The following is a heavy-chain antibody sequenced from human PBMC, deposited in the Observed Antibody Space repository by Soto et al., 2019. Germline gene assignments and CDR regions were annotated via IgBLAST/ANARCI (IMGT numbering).Heavy chain of an antibody. J-gene: IGHJ3*02. CDR2: TRNKANSYTT. CDR1: GFTFSDHY. D-gene: IGHD1-26*01. V-gene: IGHV3-72*01. CDR3: ARGARKWGAFDI. Sequence: EVQLVESGGGLVQPGGSLRLSCAASGFTFSDHYMDWVRQAPGKGLEWVGRTRNKANSYTTEYAASVKGRFTISRDDSKNSLYLQMNSLKTEDTGVYYCARGARKWGAFDIWGQGAMATVSS.